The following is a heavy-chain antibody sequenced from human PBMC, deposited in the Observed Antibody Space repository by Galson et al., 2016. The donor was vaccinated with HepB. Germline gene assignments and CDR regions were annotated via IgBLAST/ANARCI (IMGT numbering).Heavy chain of an antibody. D-gene: IGHD4-17*01. CDR3: VREDYGDDRVYYYYYGMDV. J-gene: IGHJ6*04. CDR2: INSDGSST. Sequence: SLRLSCAASGFPFSRYWMHWVRQGPGKGLVWVSRINSDGSSTIYADSVRGRFTISRDNAKNMLYLEMNSLRAEDTAVYYCVREDYGDDRVYYYYYGMDVWGKGTAVTVSS. V-gene: IGHV3-74*01. CDR1: GFPFSRYW.